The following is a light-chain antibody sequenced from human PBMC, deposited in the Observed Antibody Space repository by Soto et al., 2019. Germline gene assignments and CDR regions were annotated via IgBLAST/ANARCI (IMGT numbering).Light chain of an antibody. V-gene: IGKV3-11*01. Sequence: EIVLTQFPATLSLSPGERATLSCRASRSVDRSLAWYQQKAGQAPRLLIYDASTRAPGVPDRFSGSGSGTDFTLSISRLEPEDFAVYFCQQFDGSPWTFGQGTKVEMK. CDR3: QQFDGSPWT. J-gene: IGKJ1*01. CDR2: DAS. CDR1: RSVDRS.